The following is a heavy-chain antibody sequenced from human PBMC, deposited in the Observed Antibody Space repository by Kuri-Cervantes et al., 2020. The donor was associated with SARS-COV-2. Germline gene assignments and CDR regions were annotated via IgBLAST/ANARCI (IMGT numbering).Heavy chain of an antibody. J-gene: IGHJ4*02. CDR2: IYPGDSDT. CDR1: GDSFTSYW. V-gene: IGHV5-51*01. D-gene: IGHD2-15*01. CDR3: ARPGYCSGGSGYSLYY. Sequence: GSLRLSCKGSGDSFTSYWIGWVRQMHGTGLEWMGIIYPGDSDTRYSPSSQGQVTIPADKSISTAYLQWSSLKASDTAMYYCARPGYCSGGSGYSLYYWGQGTLVTVSS.